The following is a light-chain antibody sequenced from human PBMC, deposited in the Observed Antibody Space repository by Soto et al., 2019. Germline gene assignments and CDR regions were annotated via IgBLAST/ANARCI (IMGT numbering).Light chain of an antibody. CDR3: QHYNNWPPLT. V-gene: IGKV3-15*01. J-gene: IGKJ4*01. CDR2: GAS. Sequence: EIVMTQSPATLSVSPGERATLYCRPSQSVSSKVAWYQQKPGQAPRLLIYGASTRAPDIPARFSGSGSGTEFTLTISSLQSADFAVYYCQHYNNWPPLTFGGGTKVDIK. CDR1: QSVSSK.